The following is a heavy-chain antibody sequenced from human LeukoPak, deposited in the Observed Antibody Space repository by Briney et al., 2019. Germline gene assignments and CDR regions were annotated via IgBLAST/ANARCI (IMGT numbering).Heavy chain of an antibody. CDR3: AKVEGASKASVY. CDR1: GFTFSNYA. J-gene: IGHJ4*02. V-gene: IGHV3-23*01. Sequence: PGGSLRLSCAAAGFTFSNYAMTWVRQAPGKGLEWVSSISGSGGSTYYADSVKGRFTISRDNSKNTLYLQMYILRAEDTAVYYCAKVEGASKASVYWGQGALVTVSS. CDR2: ISGSGGST. D-gene: IGHD1-1*01.